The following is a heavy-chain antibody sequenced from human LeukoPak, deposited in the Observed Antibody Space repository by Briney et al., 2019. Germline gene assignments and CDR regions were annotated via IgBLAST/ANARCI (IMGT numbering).Heavy chain of an antibody. CDR2: ISSSGSTI. D-gene: IGHD2-2*01. J-gene: IGHJ3*02. Sequence: PGGSLRLSCAASGFTFSDYYMSWIRQAPGKGLEWVSYISSSGSTIYYADSVKGRFTISRDNAKNSLYLQMNSLRAEDTAVYYCARDRESSSTSSFDFHIWGQGTMVTVSS. CDR3: ARDRESSSTSSFDFHI. CDR1: GFTFSDYY. V-gene: IGHV3-11*01.